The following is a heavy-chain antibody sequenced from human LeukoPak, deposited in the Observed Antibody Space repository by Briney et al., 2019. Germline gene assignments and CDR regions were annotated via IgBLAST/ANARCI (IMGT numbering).Heavy chain of an antibody. CDR2: INPNSGGT. D-gene: IGHD3-22*01. J-gene: IGHJ1*01. Sequence: ASVKVSFKASGYTFTGYYMHWVRQAPGQGLEWMGWINPNSGGTNYAQKFQGRVTMTRDTSISTAYMELSRLRSDDTAVFYCARVKGDYYDSSGYYYFSHFHHWGQGTLVTVSS. CDR1: GYTFTGYY. V-gene: IGHV1-2*02. CDR3: ARVKGDYYDSSGYYYFSHFHH.